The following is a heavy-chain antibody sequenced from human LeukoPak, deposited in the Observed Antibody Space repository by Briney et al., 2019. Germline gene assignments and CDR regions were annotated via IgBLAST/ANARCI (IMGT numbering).Heavy chain of an antibody. D-gene: IGHD6-19*01. Sequence: SETLSLTCTVSGGSLSSYYWSWIRQPPGKGLEWIGYIYYSGSTNYNPSLKRRVTISVDTSKNQFSLKLSSVTAADTAVYYCARLCIAVAGIDNWFDPWGQGTLVTVPS. J-gene: IGHJ5*02. CDR2: IYYSGST. CDR3: ARLCIAVAGIDNWFDP. CDR1: GGSLSSYY. V-gene: IGHV4-59*08.